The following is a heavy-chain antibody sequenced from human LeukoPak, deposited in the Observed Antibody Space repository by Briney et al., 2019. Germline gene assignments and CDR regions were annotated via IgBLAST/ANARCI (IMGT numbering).Heavy chain of an antibody. CDR1: GFTFSSYA. Sequence: PGGSLRLSCAASGFTFSSYAMHWVRQAPGKGLEWVAVISYDGSNKYYADSVKGRFTISRDNSKNTLYLQMNSLRAEDTAVYYCARDPLSSGGYPEGYFDYWGQGTLVTVSS. J-gene: IGHJ4*02. CDR3: ARDPLSSGGYPEGYFDY. CDR2: ISYDGSNK. V-gene: IGHV3-30-3*01. D-gene: IGHD1-26*01.